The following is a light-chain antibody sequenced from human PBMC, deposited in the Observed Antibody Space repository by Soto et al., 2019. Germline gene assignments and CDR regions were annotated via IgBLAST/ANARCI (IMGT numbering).Light chain of an antibody. Sequence: QSARNQPPSAFATPGQSVTISCTGTSSDVGGYNYVSWYQQYPGKAPKLMIYEVSKRPSGVPDRFSGSKSGNTASLTVSGLQAEDEADYSCGSYAGGNTPFVFGTGTKVNV. CDR3: GSYAGGNTPFV. V-gene: IGLV2-8*01. CDR2: EVS. CDR1: SSDVGGYNY. J-gene: IGLJ1*01.